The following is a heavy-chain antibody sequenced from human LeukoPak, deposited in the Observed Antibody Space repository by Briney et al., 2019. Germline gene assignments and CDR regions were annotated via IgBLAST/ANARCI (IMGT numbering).Heavy chain of an antibody. CDR2: INHSGST. V-gene: IGHV4-34*01. D-gene: IGHD3-10*01. Sequence: PSETLSLTCAVYGGSFSGYHWSWIRQPPGKGLEWIGEINHSGSTNYNPSLKSRVTISVDTSKNQFSLKLSSVTAADTAVYYCARGLRLYYGSGSLFDYWGQGTLVTVSS. J-gene: IGHJ4*02. CDR1: GGSFSGYH. CDR3: ARGLRLYYGSGSLFDY.